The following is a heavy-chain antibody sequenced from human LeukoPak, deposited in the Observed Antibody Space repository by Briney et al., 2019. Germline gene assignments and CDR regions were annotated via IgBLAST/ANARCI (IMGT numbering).Heavy chain of an antibody. J-gene: IGHJ6*02. CDR2: ISGSGGST. D-gene: IGHD3-16*02. CDR1: GFTFSSYA. CDR3: AKDPRLSVETYYYYGIDV. Sequence: GGSLRLSCAASGFTFSSYAMSWVRQAPGKGLEWVSAISGSGGSTYYADSVKGRFTISRDNSKNTLYLQMNSLRAEDTAVYYCAKDPRLSVETYYYYGIDVWGQGTTVTVSS. V-gene: IGHV3-23*01.